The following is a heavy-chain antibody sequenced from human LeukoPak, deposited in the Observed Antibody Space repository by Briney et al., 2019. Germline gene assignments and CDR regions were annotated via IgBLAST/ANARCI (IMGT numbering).Heavy chain of an antibody. J-gene: IGHJ4*02. Sequence: SETLSLTCAVYGGSFSGYYWSWIRQPPGKGLEWIGEINHSGSTNYNPSLKSRVTISVDTSKNQFSLKLSSVTAADTAVYYCATGCYFDYWGQGTLVTVSS. CDR3: ATGCYFDY. CDR1: GGSFSGYY. V-gene: IGHV4-34*01. CDR2: INHSGST.